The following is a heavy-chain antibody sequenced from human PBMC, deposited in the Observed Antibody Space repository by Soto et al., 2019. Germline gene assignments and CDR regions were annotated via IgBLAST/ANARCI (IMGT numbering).Heavy chain of an antibody. D-gene: IGHD2-2*01. Sequence: QVHLVQSGAELKKPGSSMKVACRASGATFSTHTIIWVRQAPGQGLEWVGRIIPMLGIANYAQKFQGRVTITADKPTSTAYMELSSLTSEDTAIYYCARDKDQLPTDWGQGTLVTVSS. CDR3: ARDKDQLPTD. V-gene: IGHV1-69*08. J-gene: IGHJ1*01. CDR1: GATFSTHT. CDR2: IIPMLGIA.